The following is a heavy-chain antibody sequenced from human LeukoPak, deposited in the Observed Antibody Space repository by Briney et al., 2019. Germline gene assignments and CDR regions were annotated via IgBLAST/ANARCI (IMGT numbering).Heavy chain of an antibody. J-gene: IGHJ3*02. D-gene: IGHD3-3*01. CDR3: ARDRDYDFWSGYHDDAFDI. CDR2: ISAYNGNT. V-gene: IGHV1-18*01. CDR1: GYTFTSYG. Sequence: ASVKVSCKASGYTFTSYGISWVRQAPGQGLEWMGWISAYNGNTNYAQKLQGRVTMTTDTSTSTAYMELRSLRSDDTAVYYCARDRDYDFWSGYHDDAFDIWGQGTMVTVSS.